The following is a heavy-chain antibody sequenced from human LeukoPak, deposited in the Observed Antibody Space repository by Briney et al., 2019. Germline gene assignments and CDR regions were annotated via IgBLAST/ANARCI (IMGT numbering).Heavy chain of an antibody. D-gene: IGHD2-21*02. Sequence: SETLSLTCAVYGGSFSGYYWSWIRQPPGKGLEWIGEINHSGSTNYNPSLKSRVTISVDTSKNQFSLKLSPVTAADTAVYYCARGVPHIVVVTAIHFDYWGQGTLVTVSS. CDR3: ARGVPHIVVVTAIHFDY. J-gene: IGHJ4*02. V-gene: IGHV4-34*01. CDR1: GGSFSGYY. CDR2: INHSGST.